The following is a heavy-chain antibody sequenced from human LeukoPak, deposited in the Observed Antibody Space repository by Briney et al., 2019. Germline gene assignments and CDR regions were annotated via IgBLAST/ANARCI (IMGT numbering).Heavy chain of an antibody. D-gene: IGHD3-3*01. J-gene: IGHJ4*02. V-gene: IGHV1-69*05. CDR3: ARGGHITIFGVVTRGEFDY. CDR1: GGTFSSYA. CDR2: IIPIFGTA. Sequence: SVKVSCKASGGTFSSYAISWVRQAPGQGLEWMGGIIPIFGTANYAQKFQGRVTITTDESTSTAYMELSSLRSEDTAVYYCARGGHITIFGVVTRGEFDYWGQGTLVAVSS.